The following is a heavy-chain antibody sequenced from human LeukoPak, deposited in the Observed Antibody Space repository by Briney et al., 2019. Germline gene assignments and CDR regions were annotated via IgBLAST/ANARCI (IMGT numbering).Heavy chain of an antibody. D-gene: IGHD3-22*01. V-gene: IGHV3-30*02. Sequence: GGSLRLSCAASGFTFDDYGMSWVRQAPGKGLEWVAFIRYDGSNKYYADSVKGRFTISRDNSKNTLYLQMNSLRAEDTAVYYCARAHYDTRGHYVGYFDYWGQGTLVTVSS. J-gene: IGHJ4*02. CDR1: GFTFDDYG. CDR3: ARAHYDTRGHYVGYFDY. CDR2: IRYDGSNK.